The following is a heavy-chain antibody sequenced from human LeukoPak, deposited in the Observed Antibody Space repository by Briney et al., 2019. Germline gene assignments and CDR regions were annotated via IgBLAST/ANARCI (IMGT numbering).Heavy chain of an antibody. V-gene: IGHV3-23*01. CDR2: ISGSVSST. CDR1: GFTFSTYN. Sequence: GGSLRLSCAASGFTFSTYNMTWVRQAPGKGLEWVSAISGSVSSTNYADSVKGRFTISRDNSKNTLYLQMNSLRAEDTAVYYCAKNTSGSYFDHWGQGTLVTVSS. CDR3: AKNTSGSYFDH. D-gene: IGHD1-26*01. J-gene: IGHJ4*02.